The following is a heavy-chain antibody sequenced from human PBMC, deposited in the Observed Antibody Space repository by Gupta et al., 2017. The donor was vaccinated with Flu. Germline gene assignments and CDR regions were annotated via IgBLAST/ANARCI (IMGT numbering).Heavy chain of an antibody. CDR3: ARRKNQVVVAFDI. CDR1: GFTFSSYA. Sequence: EVQLLESGGGLVQPGGSLRLSCAASGFTFSSYAMSWVRQAPGKGREWVSAISGSGGSTYYADAVKGRFTISRDNSKNTLYLQMNRLRAEDTAVYYCARRKNQVVVAFDIGGQGTMVTVSS. D-gene: IGHD3-22*01. CDR2: ISGSGGST. J-gene: IGHJ3*02. V-gene: IGHV3-23*01.